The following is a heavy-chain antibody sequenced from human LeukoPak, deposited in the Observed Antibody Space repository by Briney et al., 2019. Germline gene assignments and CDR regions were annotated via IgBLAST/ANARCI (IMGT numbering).Heavy chain of an antibody. D-gene: IGHD6-13*01. CDR2: IYYSGST. J-gene: IGHJ4*02. V-gene: IGHV4-39*01. Sequence: PSETLSLTCTVSGGSISSSSYYWGWIRQPTGKGLKWIGSIYYSGSTYYNPSLKSRVTISVDTSKNQFSLKLSSVTAADTAVYYCARRYSSSWYAGDYWGQGTLVTVSS. CDR1: GGSISSSSYY. CDR3: ARRYSSSWYAGDY.